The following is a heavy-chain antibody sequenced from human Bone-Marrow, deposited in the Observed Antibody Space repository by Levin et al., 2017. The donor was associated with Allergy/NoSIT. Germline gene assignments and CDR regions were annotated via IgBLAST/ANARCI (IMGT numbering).Heavy chain of an antibody. Sequence: GESLKISCTGSGYNFNTYWIAWVRQMPGKGLEWMGNIYPGDSATTYSPSFQGQVTISADKPINTAYLHWNNLKASDTAMYYCAKVNGDIPPRYYYLDMDVWGQGTTVTVSS. CDR3: AKVNGDIPPRYYYLDMDV. V-gene: IGHV5-51*04. CDR2: IYPGDSAT. D-gene: IGHD4-17*01. J-gene: IGHJ6*02. CDR1: GYNFNTYW.